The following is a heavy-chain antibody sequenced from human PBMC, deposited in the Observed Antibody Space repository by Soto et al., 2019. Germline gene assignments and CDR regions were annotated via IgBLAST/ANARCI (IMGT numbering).Heavy chain of an antibody. J-gene: IGHJ4*02. CDR1: GFTFGSYW. CDR2: IKPDGSAT. D-gene: IGHD2-21*02. Sequence: EVQLVESGGGLVQPGGSLRLSCAVSGFTFGSYWMNWVRLIPGKGLEWVAYIKPDGSATYYVDSVKDRITISRDNAKNSLYLQMNSLRVEDTSVYYCARAGYCGPGCYYYFDYWGQGTLVTVSS. CDR3: ARAGYCGPGCYYYFDY. V-gene: IGHV3-7*01.